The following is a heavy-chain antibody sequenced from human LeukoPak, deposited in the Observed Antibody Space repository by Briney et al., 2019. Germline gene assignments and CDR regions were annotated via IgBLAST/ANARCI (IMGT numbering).Heavy chain of an antibody. CDR1: GFTFSSYA. V-gene: IGHV3-30*04. CDR3: APDMTAVWGSYRPAPDDAFDI. J-gene: IGHJ3*02. Sequence: GRSLRLSCAASGFTFSSYAMHWVRQAPGKGLEWVAVISYDGSNKYYADSVKGRFTISRDNSKNTLYLQMNSLRAEDTAVYYRAPDMTAVWGSYRPAPDDAFDIWGQGTMVTVSS. CDR2: ISYDGSNK. D-gene: IGHD3-16*02.